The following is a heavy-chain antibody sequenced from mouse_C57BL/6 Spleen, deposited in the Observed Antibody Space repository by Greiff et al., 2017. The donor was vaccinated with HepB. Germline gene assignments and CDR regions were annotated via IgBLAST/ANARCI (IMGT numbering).Heavy chain of an antibody. CDR2: IDPSDSYT. J-gene: IGHJ2*01. Sequence: QVQLQQPGAELVRPGTSVKLSCKASGYTFTSYWMHWVKQRPGQGLEWIGVIDPSDSYTNYNQKFKGKATLTVDTSSSTAYMQLSSLTSEDSAVYYCARGDTVVAKPGFDYWGQGTTLTVSS. V-gene: IGHV1-59*01. CDR3: ARGDTVVAKPGFDY. CDR1: GYTFTSYW. D-gene: IGHD1-1*01.